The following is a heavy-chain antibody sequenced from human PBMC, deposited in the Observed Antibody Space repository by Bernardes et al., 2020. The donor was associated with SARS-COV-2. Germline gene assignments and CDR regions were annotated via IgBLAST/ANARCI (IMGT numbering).Heavy chain of an antibody. V-gene: IGHV3-64*02. CDR1: GFSFSSSA. Sequence: GESLCLSCAASGFSFSSSAIRWVRQAPAPGLGLVSAIRDSSTYYADSVKGRFTISSDTSKDTLSLQMGTLRAENMAVYYCARGLSGQYGMDVWGQGTTVTVSS. J-gene: IGHJ6*02. CDR2: IRDSST. CDR3: ARGLSGQYGMDV.